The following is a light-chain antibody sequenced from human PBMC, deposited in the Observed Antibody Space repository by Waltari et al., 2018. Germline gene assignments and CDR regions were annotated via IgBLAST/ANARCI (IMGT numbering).Light chain of an antibody. V-gene: IGKV1-33*01. CDR3: QQYDNFPFT. J-gene: IGKJ3*01. Sequence: DIQMTQSPSSLSASIGDRVTITCQASNDINNYLNWYQQRPGKAPKLLIYDTSNLETGVPSRFSGRGSGTDYTFTISSLQPEDMATYYCQQYDNFPFTFGPGTKVDI. CDR2: DTS. CDR1: NDINNY.